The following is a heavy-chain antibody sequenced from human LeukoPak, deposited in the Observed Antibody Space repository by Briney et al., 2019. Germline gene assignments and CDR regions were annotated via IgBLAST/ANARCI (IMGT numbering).Heavy chain of an antibody. D-gene: IGHD6-13*01. Sequence: SETLSLTCTVSGGSITNYYWSWIRQPPGKGLEWIGYIYYSGSTNYNPSLKSRVTISVDTSKNQFSLKLSSVTAADTAVYYCAKSSQHSGTWIFDYWGQGSLVTVSS. V-gene: IGHV4-59*01. J-gene: IGHJ4*02. CDR2: IYYSGST. CDR3: AKSSQHSGTWIFDY. CDR1: GGSITNYY.